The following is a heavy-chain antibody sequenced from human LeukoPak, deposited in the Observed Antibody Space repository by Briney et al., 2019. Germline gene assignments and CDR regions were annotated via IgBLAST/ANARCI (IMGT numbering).Heavy chain of an antibody. CDR3: AKDRPPFDY. Sequence: GGSLRLSCAASGFTFSSYGMHWFRQAPGKGLEWVAVISYDGSNKYYADSVKGRFTISRDNSKNTLYLQMNSLRAEDTAVYYCAKDRPPFDYWGQGTLVTVSS. V-gene: IGHV3-30*18. J-gene: IGHJ4*02. CDR2: ISYDGSNK. CDR1: GFTFSSYG.